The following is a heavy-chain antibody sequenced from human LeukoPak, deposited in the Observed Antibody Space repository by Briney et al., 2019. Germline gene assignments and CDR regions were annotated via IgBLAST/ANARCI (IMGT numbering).Heavy chain of an antibody. Sequence: SETLSLTCTVSGGSISRSSYTWGWIRQPPGKGLEWIGKIYNSGSTNYNPSLKSRVTISVDTSKNQFSLKLNSVTATDTAMYYCARQDGGYWGQGTLVTVSS. V-gene: IGHV4-39*01. J-gene: IGHJ4*02. CDR3: ARQDGGY. CDR2: IYNSGST. D-gene: IGHD3-10*01. CDR1: GGSISRSSYT.